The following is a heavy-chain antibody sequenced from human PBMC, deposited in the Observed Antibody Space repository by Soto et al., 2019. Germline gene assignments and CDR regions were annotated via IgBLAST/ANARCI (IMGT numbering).Heavy chain of an antibody. CDR1: GFTFSSYA. Sequence: GGSLRLSCAASGFTFSSYAMSWVRQAPGKGLEWVSAISGSGGSTYYADSVKGRFTISRDNSKNTLYLQMSSLRAEDTAVYYCAKPESYCTNGVCYTDSYYYGMDVWGQGTTVTVSS. J-gene: IGHJ6*02. V-gene: IGHV3-23*01. D-gene: IGHD2-8*01. CDR2: ISGSGGST. CDR3: AKPESYCTNGVCYTDSYYYGMDV.